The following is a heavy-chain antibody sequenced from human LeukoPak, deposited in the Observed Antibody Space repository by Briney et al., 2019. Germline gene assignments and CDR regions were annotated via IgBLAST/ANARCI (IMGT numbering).Heavy chain of an antibody. CDR2: IRYDGSNK. D-gene: IGHD2-2*01. CDR1: GFTLSSYG. CDR3: AKDDCSSTSCYWGDYYYYMDV. J-gene: IGHJ6*03. Sequence: PGGSLRLSCAASGFTLSSYGMHWVRQAPGKGLEWVAFIRYDGSNKYYADSVKGRFTISRDNSKNTLYLQMNSLRAEETAVYYCAKDDCSSTSCYWGDYYYYMDVWGKGTTVTVSS. V-gene: IGHV3-30*02.